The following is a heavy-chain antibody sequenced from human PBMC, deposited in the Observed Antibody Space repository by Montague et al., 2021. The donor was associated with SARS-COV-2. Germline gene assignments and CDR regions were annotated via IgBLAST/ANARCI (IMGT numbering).Heavy chain of an antibody. D-gene: IGHD6-19*01. CDR1: GFTFSSYW. J-gene: IGHJ6*02. CDR3: ARDSIAVAGSPYYYGMDV. Sequence: SLRLSCAASGFTFSSYWMSWVRQAPGKGLEWEANIKQDGSEKYYVDSVKGRFTISRDNAKNSLYLQMNSLRAEDTAVYYCARDSIAVAGSPYYYGMDVWGQGTTVTVSS. CDR2: IKQDGSEK. V-gene: IGHV3-7*01.